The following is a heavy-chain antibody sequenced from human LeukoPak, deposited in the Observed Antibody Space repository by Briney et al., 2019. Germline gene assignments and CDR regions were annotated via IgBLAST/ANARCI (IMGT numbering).Heavy chain of an antibody. CDR2: INHSGST. CDR1: GGSFSGYY. J-gene: IGHJ4*02. Sequence: KPSATLSLTCAVYGGSFSGYYWSWIRQPPGKGLEWIGEINHSGSTNYNPSLKSRVTISVDTSKNQSSLKLSSVTAADTAVYYCARGSPDIVVVPAAAAPSYYFDYWGQGTLVTVSS. D-gene: IGHD2-2*01. V-gene: IGHV4-34*01. CDR3: ARGSPDIVVVPAAAAPSYYFDY.